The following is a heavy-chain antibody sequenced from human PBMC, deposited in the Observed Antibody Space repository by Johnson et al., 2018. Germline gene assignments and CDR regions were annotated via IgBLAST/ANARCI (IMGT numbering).Heavy chain of an antibody. J-gene: IGHJ1*01. Sequence: QLVESGGGLVQPGGSLRLSCAASGFTFRSYAMGWVRQAPGKGLEWVSGIIGGGGNTYYADTVKGRFTISGDNSKNARFLQMDSLRAEDTAVDYCAKGVVVGLYFQHWGQGTLVTVSS. CDR2: IIGGGGNT. V-gene: IGHV3-23*04. CDR3: AKGVVVGLYFQH. CDR1: GFTFRSYA. D-gene: IGHD2-21*01.